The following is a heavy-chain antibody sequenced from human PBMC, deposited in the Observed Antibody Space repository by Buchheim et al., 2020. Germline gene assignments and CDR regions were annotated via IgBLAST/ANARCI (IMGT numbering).Heavy chain of an antibody. CDR1: GFTFSSYS. CDR3: ARDPTPGNGKPPLDYYYGMDV. CDR2: ISSSSSTI. Sequence: EVQLVESGGGLVQPGGSLRLSCAASGFTFSSYSMNWVRQAPGKGLEWVSYISSSSSTIYYADSVKGRFTISRDNAKNSLYLQMNSLRDEDTAVYYCARDPTPGNGKPPLDYYYGMDVWGQGTT. D-gene: IGHD1-1*01. V-gene: IGHV3-48*02. J-gene: IGHJ6*02.